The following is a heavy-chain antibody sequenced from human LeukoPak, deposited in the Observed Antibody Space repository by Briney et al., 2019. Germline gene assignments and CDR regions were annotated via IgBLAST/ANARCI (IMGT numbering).Heavy chain of an antibody. CDR1: GGSISSGYY. CDR3: ARDLASCAGDCYSDGFDY. V-gene: IGHV4-38-2*02. J-gene: IGHJ4*02. CDR2: IYRGGST. Sequence: SETLSLTCTVSGGSISSGYYWGWIRQSPGKGLEWIGSIYRGGSTYYNPSLRSRVIVSVDTSKNHFSLKMSSVTAADTAVYYCARDLASCAGDCYSDGFDYWGQGALVTVSS. D-gene: IGHD2-21*02.